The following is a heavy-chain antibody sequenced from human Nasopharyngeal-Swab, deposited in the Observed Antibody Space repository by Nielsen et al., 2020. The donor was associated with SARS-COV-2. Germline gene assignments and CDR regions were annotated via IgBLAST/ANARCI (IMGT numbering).Heavy chain of an antibody. J-gene: IGHJ4*02. V-gene: IGHV7-4-1*02. Sequence: ASVKVSCKASGCTFTSYAMNWVRQAPGQGLEWMGWNNTNTGNPTYAQGFTGRFVFSLDTSVSTAYLQISNLKAEDTADFYCAKAAPPASDYWGQGTLVTVSS. D-gene: IGHD6-25*01. CDR3: AKAAPPASDY. CDR2: NNTNTGNP. CDR1: GCTFTSYA.